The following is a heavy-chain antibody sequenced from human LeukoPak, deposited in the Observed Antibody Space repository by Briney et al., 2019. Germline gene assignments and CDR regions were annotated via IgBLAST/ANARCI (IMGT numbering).Heavy chain of an antibody. CDR2: ISSTGGST. CDR1: GFTSSVYA. J-gene: IGHJ4*02. CDR3: VRAYDLLTGYYDY. D-gene: IGHD3-9*01. V-gene: IGHV3-64D*06. Sequence: PGGSLRLSCSASGFTSSVYAIHWVRQAPGKGLEDVSIISSTGGSTYYAASVKGRFTISRDNSKNMVYLQMSSLRAEDTAIYYCVRAYDLLTGYYDYWGQGTLVTVSS.